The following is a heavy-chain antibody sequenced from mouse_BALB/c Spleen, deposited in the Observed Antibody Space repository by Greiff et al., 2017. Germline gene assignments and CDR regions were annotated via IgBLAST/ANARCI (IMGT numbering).Heavy chain of an antibody. J-gene: IGHJ4*01. CDR3: APTVVDRYYAMDY. D-gene: IGHD1-1*01. CDR2: IDPANGNT. V-gene: IGHV14-3*02. CDR1: GFNIKDTY. Sequence: VQLQQSGAELVKPGASVKLSCTASGFNIKDTYMHWVKQRPEQGLEWIGRIDPANGNTKYDPKFQGKATLTADTSSNTAYLQLSSLTSEDTAVYYCAPTVVDRYYAMDYWGQGTSVTVSS.